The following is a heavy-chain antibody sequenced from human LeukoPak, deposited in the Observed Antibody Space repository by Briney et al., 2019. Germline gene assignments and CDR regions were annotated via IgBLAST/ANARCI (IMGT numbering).Heavy chain of an antibody. CDR2: ISSSSSYI. V-gene: IGHV3-21*01. CDR3: ARDPRGYSGYEIDY. CDR1: GFTFSSYS. Sequence: GGSLRLSCAASGFTFSSYSMNWVRQAPAKWLEWVSSISSSSSYIYYADSVKGRFTISRDNAKNSLYLQMNSLRAEDTAVYYCARDPRGYSGYEIDYWGQGTLVTVSS. J-gene: IGHJ4*02. D-gene: IGHD5-12*01.